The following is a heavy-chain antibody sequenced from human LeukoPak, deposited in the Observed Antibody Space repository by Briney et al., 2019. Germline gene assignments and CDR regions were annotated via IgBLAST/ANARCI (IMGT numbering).Heavy chain of an antibody. J-gene: IGHJ3*02. CDR3: AKDPYDSSGYYFPGAFDI. V-gene: IGHV3-30*18. CDR1: GFTFSSYG. CDR2: ISYDGSNK. D-gene: IGHD3-22*01. Sequence: GGSLRLSCAASGFTFSSYGMHWVRQAPGKGLEWVAVISYDGSNKYYADSVKGRFTISRDNSKNTLYLQMNSLRAEDTAVYYCAKDPYDSSGYYFPGAFDIWGQGAMVAVSS.